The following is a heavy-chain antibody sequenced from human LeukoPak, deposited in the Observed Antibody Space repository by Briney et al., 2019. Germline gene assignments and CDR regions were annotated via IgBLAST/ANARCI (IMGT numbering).Heavy chain of an antibody. J-gene: IGHJ4*02. CDR2: IYYSGST. Sequence: PSETLSLTCTVSGGSISSYYWSWIRQPPGKGLEWIGYIYYSGSTNYNPSLKSRVTISVDTSKNQFSLKLSSVTAADTAVYYCARVASITMVRGVTSLFDYWGQGTLVTVSS. CDR1: GGSISSYY. CDR3: ARVASITMVRGVTSLFDY. V-gene: IGHV4-59*01. D-gene: IGHD3-10*01.